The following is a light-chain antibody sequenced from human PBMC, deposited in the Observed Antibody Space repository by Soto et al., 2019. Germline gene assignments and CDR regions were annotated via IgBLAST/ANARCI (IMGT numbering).Light chain of an antibody. CDR2: AAS. J-gene: IGKJ5*01. V-gene: IGKV1-9*01. CDR1: EDISSY. Sequence: IQLTQSPSSLSASVGDRVTFTFRASEDISSYLVWYQQKPGAAPKLLIYAASALHSGVPSRFSGSGSGTDFTLTISSLHPEDFAVYFCQQFKNYPITFGQGTRLEIK. CDR3: QQFKNYPIT.